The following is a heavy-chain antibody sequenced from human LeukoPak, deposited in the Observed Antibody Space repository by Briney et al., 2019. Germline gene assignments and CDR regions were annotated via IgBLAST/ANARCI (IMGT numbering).Heavy chain of an antibody. D-gene: IGHD1-26*01. J-gene: IGHJ4*02. CDR1: GFTFGDYT. V-gene: IGHV3-49*04. Sequence: TGGSLRLSCTASGFTFGDYTMSWVRQAPGKGLEWVGFIRSKAYSATTEYAASVKGRFTISRDDSKSIAYLQMNSLKTEDTAMYYCTRDGATLDYWGQGTLVTVSS. CDR2: IRSKAYSATT. CDR3: TRDGATLDY.